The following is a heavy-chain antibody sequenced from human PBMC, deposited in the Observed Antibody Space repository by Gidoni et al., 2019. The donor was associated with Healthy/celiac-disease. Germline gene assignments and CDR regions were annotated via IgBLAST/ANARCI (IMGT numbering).Heavy chain of an antibody. Sequence: EVQLVESGGGLVQPGGSLRLSCAASGFTCSSDSVTWVRQAPGKGLEWVSYISSSSSTIYSADPVKGRFTISRDNAKNSLYLQMNSLRAEDTAVYYCARENIVVVPAATRYYYYGMDVWGQGTTVTVSS. CDR3: ARENIVVVPAATRYYYYGMDV. D-gene: IGHD2-2*01. CDR2: ISSSSSTI. V-gene: IGHV3-48*01. CDR1: GFTCSSDS. J-gene: IGHJ6*02.